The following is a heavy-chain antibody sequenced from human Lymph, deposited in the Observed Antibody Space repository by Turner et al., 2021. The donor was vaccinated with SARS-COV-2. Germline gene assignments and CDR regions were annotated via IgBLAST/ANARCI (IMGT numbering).Heavy chain of an antibody. D-gene: IGHD2-8*01. CDR1: GGSISRGYYY. CDR2: IYYSGST. Sequence: QVQLQESGPGLVKPSQTLSLTCTVSGGSISRGYYYWCWIRRPPGKGLEWIGYIYYSGSTYYNPSLKSRVTISVDTSKNQFSLKLSSVTAADTAVYYCARVVVLRRAYFDYWGQGTLVTVSS. CDR3: ARVVVLRRAYFDY. V-gene: IGHV4-30-4*01. J-gene: IGHJ4*02.